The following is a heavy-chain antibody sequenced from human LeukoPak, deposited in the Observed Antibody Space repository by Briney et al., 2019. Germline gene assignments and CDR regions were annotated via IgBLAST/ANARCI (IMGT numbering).Heavy chain of an antibody. V-gene: IGHV3-20*04. D-gene: IGHD3-22*01. CDR2: INWNGGST. CDR3: VRSYYYDGSGY. J-gene: IGHJ4*02. Sequence: PGGSLRLSCAASGFTFDDYGMSWVRQAPGKGLEWVSGINWNGGSTGYADSVKGRFTISRDNAKNSLSLQMNSLRVEDTAVYYCVRSYYYDGSGYWGQGTLVTVSS. CDR1: GFTFDDYG.